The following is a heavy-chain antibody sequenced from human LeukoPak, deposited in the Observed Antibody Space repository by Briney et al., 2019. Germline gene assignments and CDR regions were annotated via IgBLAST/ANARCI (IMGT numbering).Heavy chain of an antibody. CDR1: GFTVSSNY. Sequence: PGGSLRLSCAASGFTVSSNYMSWVRQAPGKGLEWVSIIYSGGGTYYADSVKGRFTISRDNSKNTLYLQMNSLRAEDTAVYYCARSVFVWSGYPWYFDYWGQGTLVTVSS. J-gene: IGHJ4*02. CDR3: ARSVFVWSGYPWYFDY. V-gene: IGHV3-53*01. CDR2: IYSGGGT. D-gene: IGHD3-3*01.